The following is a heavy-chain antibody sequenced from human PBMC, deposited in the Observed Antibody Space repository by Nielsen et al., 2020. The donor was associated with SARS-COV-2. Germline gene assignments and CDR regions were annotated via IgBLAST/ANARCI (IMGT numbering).Heavy chain of an antibody. CDR2: IYYSGST. D-gene: IGHD6-19*01. CDR1: GGSISSSSYY. V-gene: IGHV4-39*07. J-gene: IGHJ6*02. Sequence: SETLSLTCTVSGGSISSSSYYWGWIRQPPGKGLEWIGSIYYSGSTYYNPSLKSRVIISVDTSKNQFSLKLSSVTAADTAVYYCARVGGTAVAVWYEMDVWGQGTTVTVSS. CDR3: ARVGGTAVAVWYEMDV.